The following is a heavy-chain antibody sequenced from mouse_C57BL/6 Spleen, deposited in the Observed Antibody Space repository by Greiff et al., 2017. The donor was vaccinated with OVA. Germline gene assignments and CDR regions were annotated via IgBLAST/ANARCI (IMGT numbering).Heavy chain of an antibody. CDR3: ARDWGRDYCDY. Sequence: VQLQQPGTELVKPGASVKLSCKASGYTFTSYWMHWVKQRPGQGLEWIGNINPSNGGTNYNEKFKSKATLTVDKSSRTTYMQHSRLTSEDSAVYYCARDWGRDYCDYWGQGTTLTVAA. CDR1: GYTFTSYW. V-gene: IGHV1-53*01. J-gene: IGHJ2*01. CDR2: INPSNGGT. D-gene: IGHD4-1*01.